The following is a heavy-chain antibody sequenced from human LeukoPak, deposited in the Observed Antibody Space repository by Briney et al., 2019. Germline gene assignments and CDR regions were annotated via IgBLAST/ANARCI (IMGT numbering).Heavy chain of an antibody. CDR2: IYTSGST. D-gene: IGHD6-6*01. V-gene: IGHV4-4*07. CDR3: ARGGEYSSSFDY. CDR1: GGSITNYY. J-gene: IGHJ4*02. Sequence: SETLSPTCTVSGGSITNYYWSWIRQPAGKGLEWIGRIYTSGSTNYNPSLKSRVTMSVGTSKNQFSLKLSSVTAADTAVYYCARGGEYSSSFDYWGQGTLVTVSS.